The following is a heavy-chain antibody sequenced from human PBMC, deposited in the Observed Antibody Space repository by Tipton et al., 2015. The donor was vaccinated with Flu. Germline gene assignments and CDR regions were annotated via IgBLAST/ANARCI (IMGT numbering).Heavy chain of an antibody. CDR3: ARAWGYCSSTSCPRLFDY. V-gene: IGHV4-61*01. CDR1: GGSVSSGSYY. Sequence: TLSLTCTVSGGSVSSGSYYWSWIRQPPGKGLEWIGYIYYSGSTNYNPSLKSRVTISVDTSKNQFSLKLSSVTAADTAVYYCARAWGYCSSTSCPRLFDYWGQGTLVTVSS. CDR2: IYYSGST. J-gene: IGHJ4*02. D-gene: IGHD2-2*01.